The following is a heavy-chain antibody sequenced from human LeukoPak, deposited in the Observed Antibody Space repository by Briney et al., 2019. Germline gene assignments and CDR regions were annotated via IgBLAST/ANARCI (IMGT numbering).Heavy chain of an antibody. CDR3: ARRTYNSGFDYIDY. Sequence: SETLSLTCTVSGGSISSYYWSWIRQPPGKGLEWIGYIYHSGSTSYNPSLKSRVTISVDTSKSQFSLKLSSVIAADTAVYYCARRTYNSGFDYIDYWGQGTLVTVSS. CDR1: GGSISSYY. J-gene: IGHJ4*02. CDR2: IYHSGST. V-gene: IGHV4-59*08. D-gene: IGHD6-19*01.